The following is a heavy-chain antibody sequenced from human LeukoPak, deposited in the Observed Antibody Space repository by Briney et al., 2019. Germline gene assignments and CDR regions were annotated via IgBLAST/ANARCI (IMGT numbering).Heavy chain of an antibody. CDR1: GFTFSSYG. D-gene: IGHD6-19*01. Sequence: GGSLRLSCAASGFTFSSYGMSWVRQAPGKGLEWVSSISNSGGSTYHADSVKGRFTISRDNSKNTLYLQMNSLTAEDTAVYYCATTLGSGWKFDYWGQGTLVTVSS. J-gene: IGHJ4*02. V-gene: IGHV3-23*01. CDR2: ISNSGGST. CDR3: ATTLGSGWKFDY.